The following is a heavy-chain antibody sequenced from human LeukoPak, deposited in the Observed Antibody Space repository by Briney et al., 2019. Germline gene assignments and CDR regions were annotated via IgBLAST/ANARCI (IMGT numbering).Heavy chain of an antibody. CDR2: INPSGGST. Sequence: GSVKVSCKASGYTFTSYYMHWVRQAPGQGLEWMGIINPSGGSTSYAQKFQGRVTMTRDTSTSTVYMELSSLRSEDTAVYYCARDRDGYNWADAFDIWAKGQWSPSLQ. J-gene: IGHJ3*02. CDR1: GYTFTSYY. CDR3: ARDRDGYNWADAFDI. V-gene: IGHV1-46*01. D-gene: IGHD5-24*01.